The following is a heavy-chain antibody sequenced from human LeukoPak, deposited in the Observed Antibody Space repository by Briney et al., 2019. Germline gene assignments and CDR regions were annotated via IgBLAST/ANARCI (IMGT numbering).Heavy chain of an antibody. V-gene: IGHV3-49*04. CDR2: IRATVSGGAT. CDR1: GFTFGNYA. J-gene: IGHJ4*02. D-gene: IGHD2-2*01. CDR3: TRGLRPAPLDY. Sequence: PGGSLRLSRTASGFTFGNYAMSWVRQVPGKGLEWVAFIRATVSGGATEYAASVKDRFTISRDDSERIAYLQMNSLKTDDTAVYYCTRGLRPAPLDYWGQGTLVTVSS.